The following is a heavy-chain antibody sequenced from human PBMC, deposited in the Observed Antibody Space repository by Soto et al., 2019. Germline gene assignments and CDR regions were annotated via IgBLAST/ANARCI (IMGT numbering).Heavy chain of an antibody. Sequence: EVELLESGGGLVQPGGSLRLSCKASGFIFNNSAMTWVRQAPGQGLQWVASIRDNGGSGGGTYYADSVKGRFTISRDNSKNSIYLQMASLTGADTSVYYCASVKVVVIAALDIWGQGTMVTFS. CDR3: ASVKVVVIAALDI. J-gene: IGHJ3*02. V-gene: IGHV3-23*01. CDR2: IRDNGGSGGGT. CDR1: GFIFNNSA. D-gene: IGHD2-21*01.